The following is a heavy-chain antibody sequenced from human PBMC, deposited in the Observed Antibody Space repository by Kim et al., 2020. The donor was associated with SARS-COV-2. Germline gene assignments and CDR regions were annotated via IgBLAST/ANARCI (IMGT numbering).Heavy chain of an antibody. CDR1: GYTFTSYG. J-gene: IGHJ6*02. D-gene: IGHD6-13*01. CDR3: ARDPLPGIAAAVDYYYYYGMDV. CDR2: ISAYNGNT. Sequence: ASVKVSCKASGYTFTSYGISWVRQAPGQGLEWMGWISAYNGNTNYAQKLQGRVTMTTDTSTSTAYMELRSLRSDDTAVYYCARDPLPGIAAAVDYYYYYGMDVWGQGTTVTVSS. V-gene: IGHV1-18*04.